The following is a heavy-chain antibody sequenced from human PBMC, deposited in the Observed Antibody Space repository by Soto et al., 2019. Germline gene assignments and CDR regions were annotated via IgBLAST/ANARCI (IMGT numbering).Heavy chain of an antibody. D-gene: IGHD1-7*01. CDR2: ISASGDNT. Sequence: PSETLSLTCTVSGGSISGGDYYWSWVRQAPGKGLEWVSAISASGDNTYYADSVKGRFTISRDSSNNTLYLQMNSLRADDTALYYCVKLRLELLYLDSWGLGALVTVSS. J-gene: IGHJ4*02. CDR1: GGSISGGDYY. CDR3: VKLRLELLYLDS. V-gene: IGHV3-23*01.